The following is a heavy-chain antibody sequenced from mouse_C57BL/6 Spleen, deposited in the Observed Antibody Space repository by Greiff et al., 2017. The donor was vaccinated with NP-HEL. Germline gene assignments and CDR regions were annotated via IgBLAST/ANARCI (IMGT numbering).Heavy chain of an antibody. D-gene: IGHD2-5*01. CDR2: ISDGGSYT. Sequence: DVQLVESGGGLVKPGGSLKLSCAASGFTFSSYAMSWVRQTPEKRLEWVATISDGGSYTYYPDNVKGRFTISRDNAKNNLYLQMSHLKSEDTAMYYCARKGTYYSNFYYFDYWGQCTTLTVSS. J-gene: IGHJ2*01. CDR3: ARKGTYYSNFYYFDY. V-gene: IGHV5-4*01. CDR1: GFTFSSYA.